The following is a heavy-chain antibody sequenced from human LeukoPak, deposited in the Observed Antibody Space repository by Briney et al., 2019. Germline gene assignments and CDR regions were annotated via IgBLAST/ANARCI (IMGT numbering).Heavy chain of an antibody. CDR1: GFTFSSYT. CDR3: AREDTYYNILTGYNLYYFDY. CDR2: MSSSSSYI. J-gene: IGHJ4*02. D-gene: IGHD3-9*01. Sequence: KPGGSLRLSRAASGFTFSSYTMNWVRQAPGKGLEWVSSMSSSSSYIYYADSVKGRFTISRDNAKNSLYLQMNSLRAEDTAVYYCAREDTYYNILTGYNLYYFDYWGQGTLVTVSS. V-gene: IGHV3-21*01.